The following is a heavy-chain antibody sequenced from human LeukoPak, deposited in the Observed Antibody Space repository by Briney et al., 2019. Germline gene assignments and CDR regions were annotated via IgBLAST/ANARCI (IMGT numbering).Heavy chain of an antibody. Sequence: GGSLRLSCTGSGFTFGDYILSWVRQAPGEGREGVGFIRTRSDGGTAEHAASVKGRISISRDDSKSIAYLQINSLKTEDTAVYYCSRGFAAMWGPGTMVTVSS. CDR1: GFTFGDYI. V-gene: IGHV3-49*04. CDR2: IRTRSDGGTA. D-gene: IGHD3-3*01. J-gene: IGHJ3*02. CDR3: SRGFAAM.